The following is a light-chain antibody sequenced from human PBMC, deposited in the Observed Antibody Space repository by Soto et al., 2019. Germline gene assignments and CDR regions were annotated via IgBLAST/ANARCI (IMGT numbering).Light chain of an antibody. J-gene: IGLJ2*01. CDR3: SSYTSDSTLV. V-gene: IGLV2-14*03. CDR1: SSDFGGYNY. CDR2: DVS. Sequence: QSALTQPASVSGSPGQSITISCTGTSSDFGGYNYVSWYQQHPGKAPKLMIYDVSYRPSGVSTRFSGSKSGNTASLTISGLQAEDEADYYCSSYTSDSTLVFGGGTKLTVL.